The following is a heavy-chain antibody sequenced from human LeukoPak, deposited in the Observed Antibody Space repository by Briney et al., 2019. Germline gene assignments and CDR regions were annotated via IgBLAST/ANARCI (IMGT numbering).Heavy chain of an antibody. CDR2: ISAYNGNT. Sequence: ASVKVSCKASGYTFTSYGISWVRQAPGQGLEWMGWISAYNGNTNYAQKLQGRVTMTTDTSTSTAYMELRSLRSDDTAVYYCVRVLRQGVAGTFGYWGQGTLVTVSS. CDR3: VRVLRQGVAGTFGY. J-gene: IGHJ4*02. V-gene: IGHV1-18*01. CDR1: GYTFTSYG. D-gene: IGHD6-19*01.